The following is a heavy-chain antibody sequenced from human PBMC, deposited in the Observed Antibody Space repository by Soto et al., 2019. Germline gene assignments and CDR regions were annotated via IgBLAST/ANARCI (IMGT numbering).Heavy chain of an antibody. Sequence: QVQLVQSGAEVKKPGASVKVSCKASGYTFTDDVIHWVRQAPGQRLEWMGWINADNGNTKYSQKFQGRVTLTRATSASTGYMELSSLRYQDTAVYFRAKEGPLTDDVFSGLVYFGMDVWGQGTTVTVSS. D-gene: IGHD3-3*01. CDR2: INADNGNT. CDR1: GYTFTDDV. V-gene: IGHV1-3*01. J-gene: IGHJ6*02. CDR3: AKEGPLTDDVFSGLVYFGMDV.